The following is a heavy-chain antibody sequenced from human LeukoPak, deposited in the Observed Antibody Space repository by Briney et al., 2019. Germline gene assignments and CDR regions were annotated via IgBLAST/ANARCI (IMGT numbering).Heavy chain of an antibody. Sequence: SVKVSCKASGFTFTSSAVQWVRQARGQRLEWIGWIVVGSGNTNYAQKFQERVTITRDMSTSTAYMELSSLRSEDTAVYYCAADPARYDSSGYSMKYYYYYGMDVWGQGTTVTVSS. CDR2: IVVGSGNT. CDR1: GFTFTSSA. V-gene: IGHV1-58*01. J-gene: IGHJ6*02. D-gene: IGHD3-22*01. CDR3: AADPARYDSSGYSMKYYYYYGMDV.